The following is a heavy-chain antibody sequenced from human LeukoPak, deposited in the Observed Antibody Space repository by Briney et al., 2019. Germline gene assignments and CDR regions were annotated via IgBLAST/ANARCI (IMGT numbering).Heavy chain of an antibody. CDR2: IYHSGST. CDR3: ARGRMFDV. D-gene: IGHD3-10*02. Sequence: SETLSLTCAVSGYSISSGYYWGWIRQPPGKGLEWIGSIYHSGSTYYNPSLKSRVTISVDTSKNQFSLKLSSVTAADTAVYYCARGRMFDVWGKGTTVTVSS. CDR1: GYSISSGYY. V-gene: IGHV4-38-2*01. J-gene: IGHJ6*04.